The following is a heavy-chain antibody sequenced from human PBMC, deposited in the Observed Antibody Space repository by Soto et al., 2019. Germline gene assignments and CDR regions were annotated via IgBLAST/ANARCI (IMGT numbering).Heavy chain of an antibody. D-gene: IGHD1-26*01. J-gene: IGHJ5*02. CDR1: GFTFSNYA. CDR2: INRNGDST. CDR3: ARHRVGLANWFDL. V-gene: IGHV3-64D*06. Sequence: PGGSLRLSCSASGFTFSNYAMHWVRQAPGKGLEYVSSINRNGDSTYYADSVKGRFTSTRDNSKSTLYLQMNSLRTEDTAVYYCARHRVGLANWFDLWGQGTLVTVSS.